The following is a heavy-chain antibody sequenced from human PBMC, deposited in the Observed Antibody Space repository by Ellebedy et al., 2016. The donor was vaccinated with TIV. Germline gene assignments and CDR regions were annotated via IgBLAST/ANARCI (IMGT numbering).Heavy chain of an antibody. CDR2: IHWDGITT. CDR3: AGGGQLGFDY. D-gene: IGHD3-16*01. CDR1: GFTFPDYT. V-gene: IGHV3-43*01. Sequence: GESLKISCAASGFTFPDYTMHWVRQAPGMGLEWVSLIHWDGITTYYADSVRGRFTISRDNNKNFVYLQMNSLRGDDSAVYSCAGGGQLGFDYWGQGTLVTVSS. J-gene: IGHJ4*02.